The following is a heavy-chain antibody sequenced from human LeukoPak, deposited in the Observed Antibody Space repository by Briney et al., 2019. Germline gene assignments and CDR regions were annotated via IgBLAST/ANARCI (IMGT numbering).Heavy chain of an antibody. J-gene: IGHJ4*02. V-gene: IGHV2-70*04. CDR1: GFSLSSSGMR. CDR2: IDWNDDK. CDR3: ARMTPDSSGLFEY. D-gene: IGHD6-19*01. Sequence: SGPTLVNPTQSLTLTCTFSGFSLSSSGMRVNWVRQPPGKALEWLARIDWNDDKFYNTSLKTRLTISRDTSKDQVVLTMTNMDPVDTATYYCARMTPDSSGLFEYWGQGTLVTVSS.